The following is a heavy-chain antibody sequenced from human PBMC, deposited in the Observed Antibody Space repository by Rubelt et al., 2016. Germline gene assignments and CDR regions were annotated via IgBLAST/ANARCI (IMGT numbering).Heavy chain of an antibody. CDR1: GGSISGSSNY. D-gene: IGHD1-26*01. J-gene: IGHJ4*02. V-gene: IGHV4-39*01. Sequence: QLQLQESGPGLVKPSETLSLTCTVSGGSISGSSNYWGWIRQPPGKGLEWIGSVYYSGSTYYNPSLMSRVTISIDTSKNQFSLKLSSVTAADTAVYYCARPDGVGTTWYWGQGTLVTVSS. CDR2: VYYSGST. CDR3: ARPDGVGTTWY.